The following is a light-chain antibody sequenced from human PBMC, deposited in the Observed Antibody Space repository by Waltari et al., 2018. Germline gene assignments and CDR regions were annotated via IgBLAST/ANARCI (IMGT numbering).Light chain of an antibody. J-gene: IGLJ2*01. CDR1: SSDVGAYDY. CDR3: CSYAGSVTVL. Sequence: QSALTQPASVSGAPGQSLTISCTGPSSDVGAYDYVSWYQQHPGKAPKFIIYDVSKRPSGVSSRFSGSKSGNTASLTISGLQAEDEADYYCCSYAGSVTVLFGGGTKLTVL. V-gene: IGLV2-23*01. CDR2: DVS.